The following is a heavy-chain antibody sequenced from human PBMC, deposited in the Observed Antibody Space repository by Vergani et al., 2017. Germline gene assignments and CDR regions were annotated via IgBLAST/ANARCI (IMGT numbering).Heavy chain of an antibody. J-gene: IGHJ1*01. CDR3: TRHGRSGWAGYFQH. CDR1: GGSISSGSYY. V-gene: IGHV4-61*02. Sequence: QVQLQESGPGLVKPSQTLSLTCTVSGGSISSGSYYWSWIRQPAGKGLEWIGRIYTSGSTNYNPSLKSRVTMSVDTSKNQFSLNLTSVTAADTAVYYCTRHGRSGWAGYFQHWGQGTLVTASS. D-gene: IGHD6-19*01. CDR2: IYTSGST.